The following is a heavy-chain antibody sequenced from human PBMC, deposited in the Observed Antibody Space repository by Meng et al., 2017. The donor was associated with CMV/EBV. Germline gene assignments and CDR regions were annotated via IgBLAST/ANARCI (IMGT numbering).Heavy chain of an antibody. Sequence: GESLKISCAASGFTFSSYEMNWVRQAPGKGLEWVSYSDGATTIYYADSVKGRLTISRDNAKNSLYLQMNSLRAEDTAVYYCARKGSGYYYYYYAMDVWGQGTTVTVSS. D-gene: IGHD3-22*01. CDR2: SDGATTI. CDR1: GFTFSSYE. V-gene: IGHV3-48*03. J-gene: IGHJ6*02. CDR3: ARKGSGYYYYYYAMDV.